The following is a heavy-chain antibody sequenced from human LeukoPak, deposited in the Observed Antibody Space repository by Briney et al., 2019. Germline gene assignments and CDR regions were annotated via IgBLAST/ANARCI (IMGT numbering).Heavy chain of an antibody. J-gene: IGHJ4*02. CDR3: VSGLVSKPDFDY. CDR1: GGSISSSSYC. Sequence: PSETLSLACTVPGGSISSSSYCWGWIRQPPGKGLEWIGSIYYGVTTYYNPSLKSRVTISVDTSKNQLSLELRSVTAADTAVYYCVSGLVSKPDFDYWGQGTLVTVSS. D-gene: IGHD3/OR15-3a*01. CDR2: IYYGVTT. V-gene: IGHV4-39*01.